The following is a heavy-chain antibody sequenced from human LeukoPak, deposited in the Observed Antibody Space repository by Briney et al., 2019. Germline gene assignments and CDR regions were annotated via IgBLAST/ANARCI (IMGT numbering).Heavy chain of an antibody. Sequence: GGSLRLSCAATGFTFKDYGMHWVRQPPGKGLVWVSRINSDGSSTIYADSVKGRFTISRDNAKNTLYLQMDSLRAGDTAVYYCARLGSARTGYWGQGTLVTVSS. CDR1: GFTFKDYG. J-gene: IGHJ4*02. V-gene: IGHV3-74*01. D-gene: IGHD1-14*01. CDR2: INSDGSST. CDR3: ARLGSARTGY.